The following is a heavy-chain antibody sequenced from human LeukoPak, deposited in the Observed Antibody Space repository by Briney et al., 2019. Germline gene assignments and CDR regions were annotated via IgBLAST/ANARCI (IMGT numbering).Heavy chain of an antibody. J-gene: IGHJ4*02. CDR2: IYYSGST. Sequence: SETLSLTCTVSGGSISGYYWSWIRQPPGKGLEWIGYIYYSGSTNYNPSLKSRATISVDTSKNQFSLKLSSVTAADTAVYYCARPLSSAWYFDYWGQGTLVTVSS. CDR1: GGSISGYY. D-gene: IGHD6-19*01. V-gene: IGHV4-59*01. CDR3: ARPLSSAWYFDY.